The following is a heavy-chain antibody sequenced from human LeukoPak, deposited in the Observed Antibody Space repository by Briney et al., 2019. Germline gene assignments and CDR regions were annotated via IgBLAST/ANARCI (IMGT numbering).Heavy chain of an antibody. V-gene: IGHV3-7*01. D-gene: IGHD6-13*01. J-gene: IGHJ4*02. CDR1: GFTFSSYW. CDR3: ARPQGPIAAAGTD. CDR2: IKQDGSEK. Sequence: PGGSLRLSCAASGFTFSSYWMSWVRQAPGKGLEWVANIKQDGSEKYYVDSVKGRFTISRDNAKNSLYLQMNSLRAEDTAVYYCARPQGPIAAAGTDWGKGTLVTVSS.